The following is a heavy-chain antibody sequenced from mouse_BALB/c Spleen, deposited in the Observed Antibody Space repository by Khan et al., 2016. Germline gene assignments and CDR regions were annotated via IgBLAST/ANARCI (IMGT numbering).Heavy chain of an antibody. CDR1: GFIFSSYT. J-gene: IGHJ3*01. V-gene: IGHV5-6-4*01. CDR3: TNIYDGYYDVAY. CDR2: ISSGGSYI. D-gene: IGHD2-3*01. Sequence: EVELVASGGGLVKPGGSLKLSCAASGFIFSSYTMSWVRQTPEKRLEWVATISSGGSYIYYPASVKGRFTISRDNAKNTLYLQMRSLKSEDTAMYYCTNIYDGYYDVAYWGQGTLVTVSA.